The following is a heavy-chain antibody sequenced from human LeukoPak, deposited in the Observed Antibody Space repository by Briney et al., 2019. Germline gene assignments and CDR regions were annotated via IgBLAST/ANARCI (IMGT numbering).Heavy chain of an antibody. V-gene: IGHV1-2*02. D-gene: IGHD6-19*01. CDR1: GYTFTGYY. CDR2: INPNSGGT. CDR3: ARGQLEIDSSGTFDY. Sequence: GASVKVSCKASGYTFTGYYLHWVRQAPGQGLEWMGWINPNSGGTNYAQKFQGRVTMTRDTPISTAYMELSRLKSDDTAVCYCARGQLEIDSSGTFDYWGQGTLVTVSP. J-gene: IGHJ4*02.